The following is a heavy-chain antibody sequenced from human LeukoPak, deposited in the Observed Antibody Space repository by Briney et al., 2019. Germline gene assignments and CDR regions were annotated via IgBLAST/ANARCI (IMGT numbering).Heavy chain of an antibody. V-gene: IGHV3-23*01. CDR1: GFTFSSYA. CDR2: ITGSGDDT. Sequence: SGGSLRLSCAASGFTFSSYAVSWVRQAPGKGLEWVSDITGSGDDTDYADSVKGRFTVSRDNSRNTLYLQINSLRAEDTAVYYCAKNGAYSGYDYIDYWGQGTLVTVSS. J-gene: IGHJ4*02. D-gene: IGHD5-12*01. CDR3: AKNGAYSGYDYIDY.